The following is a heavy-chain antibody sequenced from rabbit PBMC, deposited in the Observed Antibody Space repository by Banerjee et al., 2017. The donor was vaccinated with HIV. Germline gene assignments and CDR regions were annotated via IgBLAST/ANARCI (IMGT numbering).Heavy chain of an antibody. Sequence: QSLEESGGDLVKPGASLTLTCKASGFDFSSNYMSWVRQAPGKGLEWIGTIYPDKGSTDYVSLMNGRFSISKTSSTTVTLQMTSLTVADTATYFCVRDAGAVLYGYVGLNLWGQGTLVPV. CDR1: GFDFSSNY. CDR3: VRDAGAVLYGYVGLNL. J-gene: IGHJ4*01. V-gene: IGHV1S40*01. D-gene: IGHD6-1*01. CDR2: IYPDKGST.